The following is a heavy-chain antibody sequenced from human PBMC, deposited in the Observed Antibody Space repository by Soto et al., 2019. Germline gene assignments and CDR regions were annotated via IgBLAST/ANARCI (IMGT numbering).Heavy chain of an antibody. J-gene: IGHJ4*02. Sequence: EVQLLESGGGLVQPGGSLRISCAASGFTFSSYAMSWVRQAPGKGLECLSTISGSGGSAYYADSVKGRLTITRDNSKNTLHLQMNSLRAEDTAVYYCAKASDYDDILTGLHWGQGTLVTVSA. CDR3: AKASDYDDILTGLH. V-gene: IGHV3-23*01. CDR2: ISGSGGSA. D-gene: IGHD3-9*01. CDR1: GFTFSSYA.